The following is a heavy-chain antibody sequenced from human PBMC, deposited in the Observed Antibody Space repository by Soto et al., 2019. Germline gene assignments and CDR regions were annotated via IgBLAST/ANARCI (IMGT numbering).Heavy chain of an antibody. V-gene: IGHV1-2*02. D-gene: IGHD3-3*01. CDR2: INPNSGGT. CDR3: ARETSIVGVVIQKNWFDP. Sequence: GASVKVSCKASGYTFTGYYMHWVRQAPGQGLEWMGWINPNSGGTNYAQKFQGRVTMTRDTSISTAYMELSRLRSDDTAVYYCARETSIVGVVIQKNWFDPWGQGTLVTVSS. J-gene: IGHJ5*02. CDR1: GYTFTGYY.